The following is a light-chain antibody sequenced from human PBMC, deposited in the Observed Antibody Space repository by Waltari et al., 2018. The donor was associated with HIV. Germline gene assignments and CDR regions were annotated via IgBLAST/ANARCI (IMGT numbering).Light chain of an antibody. Sequence: QTVVTQDPSFSVSPGGTVTLPCGLTSGSFSTTYYPSWCQQTPGPAPRTLIYSTYSRSAGVPDRFSGSILGDKAALTITGAQADDEGHYFCVRYMGSGIWEFGGGTKLTVL. CDR3: VRYMGSGIWE. CDR2: STY. J-gene: IGLJ3*02. V-gene: IGLV8-61*01. CDR1: SGSFSTTYY.